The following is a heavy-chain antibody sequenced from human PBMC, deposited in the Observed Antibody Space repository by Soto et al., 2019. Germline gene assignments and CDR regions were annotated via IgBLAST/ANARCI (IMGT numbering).Heavy chain of an antibody. CDR2: INPNSGGT. D-gene: IGHD3-10*01. CDR1: GYTFTGYY. CDR3: AKPTITMVRGVISYGMDV. Sequence: AASVKVSCKASGYTFTGYYMHWVRQAPGQGLEWMGWINPNSGGTNYAQKFQGRVTMTRDTSISTAYMELSRLRSDDTAVYYCAKPTITMVRGVISYGMDVWGQGTTVTVSS. J-gene: IGHJ6*02. V-gene: IGHV1-2*02.